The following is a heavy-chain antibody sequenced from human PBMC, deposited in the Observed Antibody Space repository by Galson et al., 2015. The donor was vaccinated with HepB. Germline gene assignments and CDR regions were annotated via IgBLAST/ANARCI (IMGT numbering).Heavy chain of an antibody. CDR3: ARLGIAVVQPGDY. CDR1: GFTFSSYW. D-gene: IGHD6-19*01. J-gene: IGHJ4*02. CDR2: IKQDGSEK. Sequence: SLRLSCAASGFTFSSYWMSWVRQAPGKGLEWVANIKQDGSEKYYVDSVKGRFTISRDNAKNSLYLQMNSLRAEDTAVYYCARLGIAVVQPGDYWGQGTLVTVSS. V-gene: IGHV3-7*03.